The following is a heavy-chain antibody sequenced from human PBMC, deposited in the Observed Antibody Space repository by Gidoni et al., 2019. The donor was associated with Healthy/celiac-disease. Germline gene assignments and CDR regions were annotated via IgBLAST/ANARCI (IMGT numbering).Heavy chain of an antibody. Sequence: EVQLVESGGVVVQPGGSLRLSCAASGFTFVDHPMHWVRQAPGKGLEWVSFISWDGGSTYYADSVKGRFTISRDNCKNSLYLQMNCLRTEDTALYYCAKDTWGGVIINFSGMDVWGQGTTVTVSS. J-gene: IGHJ6*02. V-gene: IGHV3-43*01. D-gene: IGHD3-10*01. CDR2: ISWDGGST. CDR1: GFTFVDHP. CDR3: AKDTWGGVIINFSGMDV.